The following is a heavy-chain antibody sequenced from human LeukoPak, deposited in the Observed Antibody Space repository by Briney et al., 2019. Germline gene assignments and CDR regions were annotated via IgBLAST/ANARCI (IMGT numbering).Heavy chain of an antibody. Sequence: ASVKVSCKASGGTFSSYAISWVRQAPGQGLEWMGGIIPIFGTANYAQKFQGRVTITTDESTSTAYMGLSSLRSEDTAVYYCARGDFHGYCSSTSCYTLDYWGQGTLVTVSS. V-gene: IGHV1-69*05. J-gene: IGHJ4*02. CDR1: GGTFSSYA. CDR2: IIPIFGTA. D-gene: IGHD2-2*02. CDR3: ARGDFHGYCSSTSCYTLDY.